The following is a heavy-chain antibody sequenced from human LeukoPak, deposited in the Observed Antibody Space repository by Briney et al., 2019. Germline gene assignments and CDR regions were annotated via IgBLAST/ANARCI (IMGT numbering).Heavy chain of an antibody. CDR1: GGSISSYY. CDR2: IYYSGST. V-gene: IGHV4-59*01. J-gene: IGHJ2*01. D-gene: IGHD3-22*01. CDR3: AREILYDGSGHGYWYFDL. Sequence: SETLSLTCTVSGGSISSYYWSWIRQPAGKGLEWIGYIYYSGSTNYNPSLKSRVTISVDTSKNQFSLKLSSVTAADTAVYYCAREILYDGSGHGYWYFDLWGRGTLVTVSS.